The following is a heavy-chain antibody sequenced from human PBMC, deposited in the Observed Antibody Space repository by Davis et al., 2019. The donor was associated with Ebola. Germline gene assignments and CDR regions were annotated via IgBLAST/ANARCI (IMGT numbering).Heavy chain of an antibody. CDR2: INPNSGGT. CDR1: GYTFTGYY. CDR3: AKKADYHYYMDV. J-gene: IGHJ6*03. Sequence: ASVKVSCKASGYTFTGYYMHWVRQAPGQGLEWMGWINPNSGGTNYAQKFQGRVTMTRDTSISTAYMELSRLRSDDTAVYYCAKKADYHYYMDVWGKGTTVTVSS. V-gene: IGHV1-2*02.